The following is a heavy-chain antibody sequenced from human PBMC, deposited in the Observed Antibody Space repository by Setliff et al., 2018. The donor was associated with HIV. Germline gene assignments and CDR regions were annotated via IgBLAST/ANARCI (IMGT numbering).Heavy chain of an antibody. CDR3: ATDLHWAFDY. Sequence: QPGGSLRLSCAASGFTFSNYGMHWVRQAPGKGLEWVSHIYPDSNNIDYTDSVKGRFTISRDNAKNSLYLQMNSLRAEDAAVYYCATDLHWAFDYWGQGSLVTVSS. CDR1: GFTFSNYG. V-gene: IGHV3-48*01. D-gene: IGHD7-27*01. CDR2: IYPDSNNI. J-gene: IGHJ4*02.